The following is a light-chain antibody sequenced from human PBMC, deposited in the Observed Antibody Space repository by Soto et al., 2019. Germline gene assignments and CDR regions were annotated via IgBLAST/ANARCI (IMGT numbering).Light chain of an antibody. CDR2: GAS. V-gene: IGKV3-20*01. J-gene: IGKJ1*01. CDR3: QQYDSSRT. Sequence: EIVLTQSPGTLSLSPGESATLSCRASQSVDSRFLAWYQQKPGQAPRLLMYGASTRATGIPDRFSGSGSGTDFPLRISSLEPEDFAVYYCQQYDSSRTFGQGTKVEMK. CDR1: QSVDSRF.